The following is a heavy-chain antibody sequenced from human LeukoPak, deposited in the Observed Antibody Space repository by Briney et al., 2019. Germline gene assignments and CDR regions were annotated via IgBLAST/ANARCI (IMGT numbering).Heavy chain of an antibody. CDR1: GFTFSSYA. V-gene: IGHV3-23*01. CDR3: AKDPIIAVDAFDI. D-gene: IGHD6-19*01. J-gene: IGHJ3*02. Sequence: PGGSLRLSCAASGFTFSSYAMSWVRRAPGKGLEWVSAISGSGGSTYYADSVKGRFTISRDNSKNTLYLQTNSLRAEDTAVYYCAKDPIIAVDAFDIWGQGTMVTVSS. CDR2: ISGSGGST.